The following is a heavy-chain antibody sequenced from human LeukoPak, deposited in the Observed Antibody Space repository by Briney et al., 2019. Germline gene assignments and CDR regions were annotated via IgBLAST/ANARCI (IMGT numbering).Heavy chain of an antibody. CDR3: ARDLECSGGSCYGAFDI. D-gene: IGHD2-15*01. CDR2: IYYSGST. Sequence: PSQTLSLTRTVSGGSISSGGYYWSWIRQHPGKGLEWIGYIYYSGSTYYNPSLKSRVTISVDTSKNQFSLKLSSVTAADTAVYYCARDLECSGGSCYGAFDIWGQGTMVTVSS. J-gene: IGHJ3*02. CDR1: GGSISSGGYY. V-gene: IGHV4-31*03.